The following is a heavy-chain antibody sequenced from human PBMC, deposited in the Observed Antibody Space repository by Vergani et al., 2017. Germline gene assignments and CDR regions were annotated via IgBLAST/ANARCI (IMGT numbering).Heavy chain of an antibody. CDR1: GFTFSNAW. CDR3: ARDGSSGWYDYHY. V-gene: IGHV3-15*01. Sequence: EVQLVESGGGLVKPGGSLRLSCAASGFTFSNAWMSWVRQAPGKGLEWVGRIKSKTYGRTTDYAAPVKGRFTISRDNAKNSLYLQMNSLRAEDTAVYYCARDGSSGWYDYHYWGQGTLVTVSS. CDR2: IKSKTYGRTT. J-gene: IGHJ4*02. D-gene: IGHD6-19*01.